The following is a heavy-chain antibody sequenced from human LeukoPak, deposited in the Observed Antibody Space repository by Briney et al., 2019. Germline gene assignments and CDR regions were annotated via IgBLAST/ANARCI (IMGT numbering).Heavy chain of an antibody. CDR3: AKRGAGSGGLHH. CDR2: FFSDTGKT. Sequence: GESLKISCKGSGFSFSIYAMSWVRQAPGKGLEWVSTFFSDTGKTDYADSVKGRFTISRDTSKNTLYLQMNSLRAEDTAVYYCAKRGAGSGGLHHWGQGTLVTVSS. D-gene: IGHD6-19*01. J-gene: IGHJ5*02. V-gene: IGHV3-23*01. CDR1: GFSFSIYA.